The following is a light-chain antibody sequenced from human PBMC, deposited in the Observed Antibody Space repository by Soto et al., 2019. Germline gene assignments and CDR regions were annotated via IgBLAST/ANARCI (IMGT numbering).Light chain of an antibody. J-gene: IGKJ4*01. V-gene: IGKV3-15*01. CDR2: GAS. CDR3: QRYNKWPQLT. Sequence: EIVMTQSPATLSVSPGERATLSCRASQSVSSNLARYQQKPGQAPRLLIYGASTRATGIPARFSGSGSGTEFTLTISSLQFEDFEVYYCQRYNKWPQLTFGAGAKADIK. CDR1: QSVSSN.